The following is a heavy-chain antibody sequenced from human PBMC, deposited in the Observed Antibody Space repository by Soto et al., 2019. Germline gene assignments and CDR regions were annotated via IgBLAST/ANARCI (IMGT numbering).Heavy chain of an antibody. Sequence: PGESLKISCKGSGYSFTDYWIGWVRQMPGKGLEWMGIIYPGDSDARYSPSFQGRVSISTDTPVNTAYLQWGSLKASDTAMYYCARQTTGWFGMDVWGQGXTVTVYS. J-gene: IGHJ6*02. CDR1: GYSFTDYW. D-gene: IGHD6-19*01. CDR3: ARQTTGWFGMDV. CDR2: IYPGDSDA. V-gene: IGHV5-51*01.